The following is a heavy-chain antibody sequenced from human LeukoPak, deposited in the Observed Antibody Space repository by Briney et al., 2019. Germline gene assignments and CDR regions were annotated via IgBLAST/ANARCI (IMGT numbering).Heavy chain of an antibody. D-gene: IGHD1-26*01. J-gene: IGHJ4*02. CDR1: GFTFSSYA. V-gene: IGHV3-23*01. Sequence: GGSLRLSCAASGFTFSSYAMSWVRQASGKGLEWVSAISGSGSSTYYADSVKGRFTISRDNSKNTLYLQMNSLRAEDTAVYYCAKDRSRYSGSYFWGFYFDYWGQGTLVTVSS. CDR3: AKDRSRYSGSYFWGFYFDY. CDR2: ISGSGSST.